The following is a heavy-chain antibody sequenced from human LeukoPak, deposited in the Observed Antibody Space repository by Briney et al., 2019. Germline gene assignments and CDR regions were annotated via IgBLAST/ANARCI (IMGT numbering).Heavy chain of an antibody. CDR2: IYYSGST. CDR3: ARLQLDQLLSRYYYYYMDV. Sequence: SETLSLTCTVSGGSISSSSYYWGWIRQPPGKGLEWIGSIYYSGSTYYNPSLKSRVTISVDTSKNQFSLKLSSVTAADTAVYYCARLQLDQLLSRYYYYYMDVWGKGTTVTISS. D-gene: IGHD2-2*01. V-gene: IGHV4-39*01. CDR1: GGSISSSSYY. J-gene: IGHJ6*03.